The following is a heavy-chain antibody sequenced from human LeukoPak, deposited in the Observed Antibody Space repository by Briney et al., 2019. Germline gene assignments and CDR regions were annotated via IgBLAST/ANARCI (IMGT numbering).Heavy chain of an antibody. J-gene: IGHJ5*02. CDR3: ARGMYSSGWWSGFDP. CDR2: INPNSGGT. CDR1: GYTFTGYY. Sequence: GASVKVSCKASGYTFTGYYMHWVRQAPGRGLEWMGWINPNSGGTNYAQKFQGGVTMTRDTSISTAYMELSRLRSDDTAVYYCARGMYSSGWWSGFDPWGQGTLVTVSS. D-gene: IGHD6-19*01. V-gene: IGHV1-2*02.